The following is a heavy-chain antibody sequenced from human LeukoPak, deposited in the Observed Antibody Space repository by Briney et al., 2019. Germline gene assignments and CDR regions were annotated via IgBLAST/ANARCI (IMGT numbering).Heavy chain of an antibody. CDR1: GFTVSSNY. V-gene: IGHV3-53*01. J-gene: IGHJ4*02. CDR2: IYSGGST. Sequence: PGGSLRLSCAASGFTVSSNYMSWVRQAPGKGLEWVSVIYSGGSTYYADSVKGRFTISRDNSRNTLFLQMNSLRAEDTAVYYCAKDATVTISGSYFDCWGQGTLVTVSS. CDR3: AKDATVTISGSYFDC. D-gene: IGHD4-17*01.